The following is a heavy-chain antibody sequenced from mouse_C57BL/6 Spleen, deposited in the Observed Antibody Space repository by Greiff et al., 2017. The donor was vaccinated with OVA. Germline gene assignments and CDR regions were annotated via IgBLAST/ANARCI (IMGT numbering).Heavy chain of an antibody. J-gene: IGHJ2*01. V-gene: IGHV6-3*01. D-gene: IGHD3-3*01. CDR2: IRLKSDNYAT. CDR1: GFTFSNYW. Sequence: EVNVVESGGGLVQPGGSMKLSCVASGFTFSNYWMNWVRQSPEKGLEWVAQIRLKSDNYATHYAESVKGRFTIARDDSKSSVYLQMNNLRAEDTGIYYCTGDVGYFDYWGQGTTLTVSS. CDR3: TGDVGYFDY.